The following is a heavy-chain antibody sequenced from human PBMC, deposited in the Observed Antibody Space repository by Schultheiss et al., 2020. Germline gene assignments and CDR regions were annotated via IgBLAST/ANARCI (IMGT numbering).Heavy chain of an antibody. V-gene: IGHV3-30-3*01. Sequence: GKSLKISCAASGFTFSSYAMHWVRQAPGKGLEWVAVISYDGSNKYYADSVKGRFTISRDNAKNSLYLQMNSLRAEDTAVYYCASWIAAAGNDYWGQGTLVTVSS. J-gene: IGHJ4*02. CDR1: GFTFSSYA. CDR2: ISYDGSNK. D-gene: IGHD6-13*01. CDR3: ASWIAAAGNDY.